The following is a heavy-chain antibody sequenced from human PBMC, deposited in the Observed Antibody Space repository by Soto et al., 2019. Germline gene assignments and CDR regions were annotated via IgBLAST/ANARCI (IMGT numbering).Heavy chain of an antibody. CDR1: GFTCGSYP. J-gene: IGHJ4*02. D-gene: IGHD2-15*01. CDR3: ARGNCTGGSCQSGGHFDY. Sequence: QVQLVESGGGVVQPGKSLRLSCGVSGFTCGSYPMHWVRQAPGKGLQWVSVITYDGKNKDYADSVKGRFTMSRDNSKNRVYLQMDSLRPEDTAVYFCARGNCTGGSCQSGGHFDYWGQGTLVTVSS. V-gene: IGHV3-30*04. CDR2: ITYDGKNK.